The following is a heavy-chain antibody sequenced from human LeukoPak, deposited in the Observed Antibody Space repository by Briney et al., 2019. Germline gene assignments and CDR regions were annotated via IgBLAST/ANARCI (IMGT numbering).Heavy chain of an antibody. J-gene: IGHJ4*02. Sequence: PGGSLRLSCAASGFTFSSYAMHWVRQAPGKGLEYVSAISSNGGSTYYANSAKGRFTISRDNSKNTLYLQMGSLRAEDMAVYYCARDRGVSSFAYYFDYWGQGTLVTVSS. V-gene: IGHV3-64*01. D-gene: IGHD3-10*01. CDR3: ARDRGVSSFAYYFDY. CDR2: ISSNGGST. CDR1: GFTFSSYA.